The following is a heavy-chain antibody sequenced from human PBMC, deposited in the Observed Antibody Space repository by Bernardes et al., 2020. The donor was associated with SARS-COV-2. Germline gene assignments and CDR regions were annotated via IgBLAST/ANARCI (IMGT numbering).Heavy chain of an antibody. V-gene: IGHV3-23*01. D-gene: IGHD3-16*01. Sequence: GGSLRLCCAASGFTFSSYAMSWVRQAPGKGLEWVSAISASGGSTYYADSVKGRFTISRDNSKNTLYLQMNSLRAEDTAVYYCAKDQGGAHSNWGQGTLVTVSS. J-gene: IGHJ1*01. CDR2: ISASGGST. CDR3: AKDQGGAHSN. CDR1: GFTFSSYA.